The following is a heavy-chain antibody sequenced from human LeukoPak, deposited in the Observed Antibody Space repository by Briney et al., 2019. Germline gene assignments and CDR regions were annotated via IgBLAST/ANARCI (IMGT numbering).Heavy chain of an antibody. CDR3: ARHRGVGAIETGPTDAFDI. D-gene: IGHD1-26*01. Sequence: SETLSLTCTVSGGSISSSFYWAWIRQPPGKGLEWIGSIYYSGSAHYNPSLKSRVTISVDTSKDQFSLKLSSVTAADTAVYYCARHRGVGAIETGPTDAFDIWGQGTLVTVSS. CDR1: GGSISSSFY. CDR2: IYYSGSA. J-gene: IGHJ3*02. V-gene: IGHV4-39*01.